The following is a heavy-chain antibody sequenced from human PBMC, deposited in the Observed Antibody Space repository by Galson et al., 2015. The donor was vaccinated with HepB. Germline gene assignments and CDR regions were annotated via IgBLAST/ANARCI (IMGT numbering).Heavy chain of an antibody. CDR3: ARAAGSIAARRPWGALAFDI. CDR1: GFTFSDAW. Sequence: SLRLSCAASGFTFSDAWMSWVRQAPGKGLEWVSSISSSSSYIYYADSVKGRFTISRDNAKNSLYLQMNSLRAEDTAVYYCARAAGSIAARRPWGALAFDIWGQGTMVTVSS. CDR2: ISSSSSYI. V-gene: IGHV3-21*01. D-gene: IGHD6-6*01. J-gene: IGHJ3*02.